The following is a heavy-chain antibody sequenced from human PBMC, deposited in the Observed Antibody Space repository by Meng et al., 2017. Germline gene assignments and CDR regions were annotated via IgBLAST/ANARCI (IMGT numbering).Heavy chain of an antibody. Sequence: GESLKISCKGSGYSFTSYWIGWVRQMPGKGLEWMGIIYPGDSDTRYSPSFQGQVTISADKSISTAYLHWSSLKASDTAMYYCARQWGVNLHTHNYYGMDTWGQGTTVTVYS. CDR3: ARQWGVNLHTHNYYGMDT. D-gene: IGHD1-14*01. V-gene: IGHV5-51*01. CDR1: GYSFTSYW. CDR2: IYPGDSDT. J-gene: IGHJ6*01.